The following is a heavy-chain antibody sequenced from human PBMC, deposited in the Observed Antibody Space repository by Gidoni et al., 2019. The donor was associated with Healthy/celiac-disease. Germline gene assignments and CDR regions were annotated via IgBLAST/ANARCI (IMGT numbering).Heavy chain of an antibody. J-gene: IGHJ4*02. D-gene: IGHD3-22*01. CDR2: IYSSGST. Sequence: QVQLQESGPGLVKPSQTLSLTCTVPGGSISSGGYYWRWIRQHQGKGLEWIGYIYSSGSTSYNPSLKSRVTISVDTSKNQFSLKLSSVTAADTAVYYCARGIGYYDSSGYKFDYWGQGTLVTVSS. CDR3: ARGIGYYDSSGYKFDY. CDR1: GGSISSGGYY. V-gene: IGHV4-31*03.